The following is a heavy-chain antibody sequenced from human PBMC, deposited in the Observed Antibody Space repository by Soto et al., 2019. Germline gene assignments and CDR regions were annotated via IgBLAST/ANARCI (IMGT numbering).Heavy chain of an antibody. J-gene: IGHJ6*02. V-gene: IGHV3-48*02. CDR1: GFTFSSYS. CDR3: VREVGYDSSGPPGRGYYYYYGMDV. D-gene: IGHD3-22*01. CDR2: ISSSSSTI. Sequence: PGGSLRLSCAASGFTFSSYSMNWVRQAPGKGLEWVSYISSSSSTIYYADSVKGRFTISRDNAKNSLYLQMNSLRDEDTAVYYCVREVGYDSSGPPGRGYYYYYGMDVWGQGTTVTVSS.